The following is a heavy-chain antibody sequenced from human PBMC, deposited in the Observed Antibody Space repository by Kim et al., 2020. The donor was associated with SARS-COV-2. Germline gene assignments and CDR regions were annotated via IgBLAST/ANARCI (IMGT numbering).Heavy chain of an antibody. CDR3: AKDLRGDSSGYYY. V-gene: IGHV3-30*18. D-gene: IGHD3-22*01. CDR1: GFTFSSYG. J-gene: IGHJ4*02. CDR2: ISYDGSNK. Sequence: GGSLRLSCAASGFTFSSYGMHWVRQAPGKGLEWVAVISYDGSNKYYADSVKGRFTISRDNSKNTLYLQMNSLRAEDTAVYYCAKDLRGDSSGYYYWGQGT.